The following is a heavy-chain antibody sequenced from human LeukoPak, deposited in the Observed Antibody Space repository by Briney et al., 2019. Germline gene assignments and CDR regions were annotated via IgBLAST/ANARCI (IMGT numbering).Heavy chain of an antibody. Sequence: SETLSLTCTVSGGSISSYYWSWIRQPPGKGLEWIGYIYYSGSTNYNPSLKSRVTISVDTSKNQFSLKLSSVTAADTAVYYCARDGYKGDYYYYGMDVWGQGTTVTVSS. V-gene: IGHV4-59*01. CDR1: GGSISSYY. J-gene: IGHJ6*02. CDR2: IYYSGST. CDR3: ARDGYKGDYYYYGMDV. D-gene: IGHD5-24*01.